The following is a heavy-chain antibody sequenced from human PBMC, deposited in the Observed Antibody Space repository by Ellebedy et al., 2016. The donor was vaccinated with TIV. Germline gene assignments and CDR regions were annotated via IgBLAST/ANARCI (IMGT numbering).Heavy chain of an antibody. V-gene: IGHV3-30*03. CDR3: AREGDYGGNFGY. CDR2: ISYDGGNK. D-gene: IGHD4-23*01. CDR1: RFTFSSHG. J-gene: IGHJ4*02. Sequence: GESLKISCAASRFTFSSHGMHWVRQAPGKGLEWVAVISYDGGNKYYADSVKGRFSISRDNSKNTLYVQMNSLRAEDTAVYYCAREGDYGGNFGYWGQGTLVTVSS.